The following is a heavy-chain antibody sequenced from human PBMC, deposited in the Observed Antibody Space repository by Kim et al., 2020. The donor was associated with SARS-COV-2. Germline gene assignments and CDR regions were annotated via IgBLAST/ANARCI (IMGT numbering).Heavy chain of an antibody. J-gene: IGHJ4*02. CDR2: IYPGDSDT. D-gene: IGHD3-10*01. CDR3: ARQLLWFGEGGDY. V-gene: IGHV5-51*01. CDR1: GYSFTSYW. Sequence: GESLKISCKGSGYSFTSYWIGWMRQMPGKGLEWMGIIYPGDSDTRYSPSFQGQVTISADKSISTAYLQWSSLKASDTAMYYCARQLLWFGEGGDYWGQGTLVTVSS.